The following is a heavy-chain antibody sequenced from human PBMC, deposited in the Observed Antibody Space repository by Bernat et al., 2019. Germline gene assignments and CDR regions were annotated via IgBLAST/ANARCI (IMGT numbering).Heavy chain of an antibody. CDR1: GGTFSSYT. J-gene: IGHJ4*02. V-gene: IGHV1-69*02. CDR2: IIPILGIA. CDR3: ARAAFGELFPHFDY. D-gene: IGHD3-10*01. Sequence: QVQLVQSGAEVKKPGSSVKVSCKASGGTFSSYTISWVRQAPGQGLEWMGRIIPILGIANYAQKFQGRVTITADKSTSTAYMELRSLRSEDTAVYYCARAAFGELFPHFDYWGQGTLVTVSS.